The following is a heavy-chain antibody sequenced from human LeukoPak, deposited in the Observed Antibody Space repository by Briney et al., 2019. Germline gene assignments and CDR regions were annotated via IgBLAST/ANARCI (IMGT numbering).Heavy chain of an antibody. D-gene: IGHD3-10*01. V-gene: IGHV3-30*02. CDR1: GFIFSSYG. Sequence: PGGSLRLSCAASGFIFSSYGMHWVRQAPGKGLEWVAFIRYDGSKKYYADSVKGRFTISRDNAKNSLYLQMNSLRAEDTAVYYCAREPPYYGSPRTDGFDIWGQGTMVTVSS. CDR2: IRYDGSKK. J-gene: IGHJ3*02. CDR3: AREPPYYGSPRTDGFDI.